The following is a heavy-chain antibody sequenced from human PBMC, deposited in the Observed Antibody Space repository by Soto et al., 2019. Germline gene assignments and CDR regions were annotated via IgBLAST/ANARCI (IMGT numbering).Heavy chain of an antibody. Sequence: EVQLVESGGGLVQPGGSLRLSCAASGFTFSSYWMSWVRQAPGKGLEWVANIKQDGSEKYYVDSVKGRFTISRDNAKNSLYLQMNSRRAEDTAVYYCARDPGYCTNGVCYRGTVFDPWGQGTLVTVSS. J-gene: IGHJ5*02. V-gene: IGHV3-7*01. CDR2: IKQDGSEK. CDR1: GFTFSSYW. CDR3: ARDPGYCTNGVCYRGTVFDP. D-gene: IGHD2-8*01.